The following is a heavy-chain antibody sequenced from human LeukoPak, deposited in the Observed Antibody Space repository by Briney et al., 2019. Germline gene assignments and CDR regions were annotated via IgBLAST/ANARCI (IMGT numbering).Heavy chain of an antibody. D-gene: IGHD3-10*01. CDR2: IYTSGST. CDR3: ARGPIWSFDI. Sequence: SETLSLTCTVSGGSISSGGYYWSWIRQPAGKGLEWIGRIYTSGSTNYNPSLKSRVTISVDTSKNQFSLKLSSVTAADTAVYYCARGPIWSFDIWGQGTMVTVSS. CDR1: GGSISSGGYY. J-gene: IGHJ3*02. V-gene: IGHV4-61*02.